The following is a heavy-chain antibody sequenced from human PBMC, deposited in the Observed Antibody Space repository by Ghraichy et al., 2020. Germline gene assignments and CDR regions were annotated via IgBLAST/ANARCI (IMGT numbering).Heavy chain of an antibody. V-gene: IGHV3-30-3*01. D-gene: IGHD3-22*01. Sequence: GGSLRLSCAASGFTFSSYAMHWVRQAPGKGLEWVAVISYDGSNKYYADSVKGRFTISRDNSKNTLYLQMNSLRAEDTAVYYCARIWGDYYDSSGYYHFDYWGQGTLVTVSS. J-gene: IGHJ4*02. CDR3: ARIWGDYYDSSGYYHFDY. CDR2: ISYDGSNK. CDR1: GFTFSSYA.